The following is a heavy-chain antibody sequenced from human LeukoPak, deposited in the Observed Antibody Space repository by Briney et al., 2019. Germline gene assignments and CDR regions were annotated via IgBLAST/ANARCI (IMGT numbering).Heavy chain of an antibody. CDR1: GFTLSSYS. D-gene: IGHD4/OR15-4a*01. CDR2: ISSSSSYI. CDR3: ARDDYGEAFDI. J-gene: IGHJ3*02. V-gene: IGHV3-21*01. Sequence: GGSLRLSCAASGFTLSSYSMNWVRQAPGKGLEWVSSISSSSSYIHFADSVKGRFTVSRDNAKNSLYLQMKSLRVEDTAVYYCARDDYGEAFDIWGQGTMVTASS.